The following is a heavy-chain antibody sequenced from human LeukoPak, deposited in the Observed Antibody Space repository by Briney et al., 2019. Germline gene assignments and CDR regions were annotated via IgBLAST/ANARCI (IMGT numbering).Heavy chain of an antibody. J-gene: IGHJ6*03. V-gene: IGHV4-39*07. D-gene: IGHD6-6*01. CDR3: ARESSSSRYFMDV. CDR1: GGSTRTSTSY. Sequence: SETLSLTCSVSGGSTRTSTSYWGWVRQPPGKGLEWIGSIHYSGSTYKNPSLKSRVTISMDTSESQFSLKVTSLTAADSAVYFCARESSSSRYFMDVWGRGTTVAVSS. CDR2: IHYSGST.